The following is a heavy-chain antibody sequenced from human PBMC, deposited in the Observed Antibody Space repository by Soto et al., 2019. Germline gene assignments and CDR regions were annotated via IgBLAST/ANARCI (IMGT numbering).Heavy chain of an antibody. J-gene: IGHJ4*02. Sequence: SETLSLTCTVSGGSISSGGYYWSWIRQHPGKGLEWIGYIYYSGSTYYNPSLKSRVTISVDTSKNQFSLKLSSVTAADTAVYYCARGGGDGYNYVGYWGQGTLVTVSS. CDR2: IYYSGST. CDR3: ARGGGDGYNYVGY. CDR1: GGSISSGGYY. V-gene: IGHV4-31*03. D-gene: IGHD5-12*01.